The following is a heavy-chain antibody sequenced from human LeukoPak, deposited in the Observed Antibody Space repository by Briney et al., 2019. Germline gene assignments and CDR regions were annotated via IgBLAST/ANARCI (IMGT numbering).Heavy chain of an antibody. J-gene: IGHJ4*02. Sequence: GASVKVSCKASGYTFTSYGISWVRQAPGQGLEWMGIINPSGGSTSYAQKFQGRVTMTRDMSTSTVYMELSSLRSEDTAVYYCAREHRDGYNWVDYWGQGTLVTVSS. CDR2: INPSGGST. D-gene: IGHD5-24*01. CDR3: AREHRDGYNWVDY. V-gene: IGHV1-46*01. CDR1: GYTFTSYG.